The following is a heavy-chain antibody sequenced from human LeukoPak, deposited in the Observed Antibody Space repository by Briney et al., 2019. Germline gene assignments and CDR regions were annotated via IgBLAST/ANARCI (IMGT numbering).Heavy chain of an antibody. Sequence: ASVKVSCKASGYTFTNYYMHWVRQAPGQGLEWMGWINPNSGGTNYAQKFQGRVTMTRDTSIGTAYMELSRLRSDDTAVYYCARSPRVEQLQSLDYWGQGTLVTVSS. CDR3: ARSPRVEQLQSLDY. V-gene: IGHV1-2*02. J-gene: IGHJ4*02. CDR1: GYTFTNYY. CDR2: INPNSGGT. D-gene: IGHD6-6*01.